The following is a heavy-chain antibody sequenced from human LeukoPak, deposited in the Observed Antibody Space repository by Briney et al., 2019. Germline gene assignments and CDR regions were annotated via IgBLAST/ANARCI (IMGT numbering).Heavy chain of an antibody. CDR2: TYYRSKWYN. V-gene: IGHV6-1*01. CDR3: ARGADYYSPLDV. CDR1: GDSVSSNSAA. J-gene: IGHJ6*03. Sequence: SQTLSLTCAISGDSVSSNSAAWNWIRQSPSRGLEWLGRTYYRSKWYNDYAESLKSRIIISPDTSKNQFSLQLNSVTPEDTAVYFCARGADYYSPLDVWGQGTTVTVSS.